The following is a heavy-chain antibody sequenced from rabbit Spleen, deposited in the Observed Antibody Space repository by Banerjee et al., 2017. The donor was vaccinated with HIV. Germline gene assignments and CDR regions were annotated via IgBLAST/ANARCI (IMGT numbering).Heavy chain of an antibody. V-gene: IGHV1S40*01. CDR1: GFSFSSNYY. D-gene: IGHD2-1*01. J-gene: IGHJ6*01. CDR2: IYVGGGAST. Sequence: QSLEESGGGLVQPEGSLTLTCTASGFSFSSNYYMCWVRQAPGKGLEWIACIYVGGGASTAYASWAKGRFTISKTSSTTVTLQMTSLTAADTATYFCARGSATMTMVITGYYLTLWGPGTLVT. CDR3: ARGSATMTMVITGYYLTL.